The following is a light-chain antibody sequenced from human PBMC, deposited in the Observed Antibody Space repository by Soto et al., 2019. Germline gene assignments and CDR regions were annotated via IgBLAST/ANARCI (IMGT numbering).Light chain of an antibody. CDR1: SSDVGGYDY. J-gene: IGLJ1*01. CDR2: EVS. V-gene: IGLV2-14*01. Sequence: QSALTQPASVSGSPGQSITISCTGSSSDVGGYDYVSWYQQHPGKAPKLMIYEVSNRPSGVSNRFSGSKSGNTASLTISGLQAEDEADYYCCSYTDRQSYLFGTGTKVTVL. CDR3: CSYTDRQSYL.